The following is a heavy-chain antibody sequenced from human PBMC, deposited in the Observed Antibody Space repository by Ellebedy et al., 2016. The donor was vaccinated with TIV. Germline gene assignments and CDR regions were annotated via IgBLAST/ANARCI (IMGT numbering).Heavy chain of an antibody. CDR2: ISAYSGNT. J-gene: IGHJ6*02. CDR3: ARSDGSPLSGYGMDV. D-gene: IGHD2-15*01. CDR1: GYTFSSNG. V-gene: IGHV1-18*04. Sequence: ASVKVSCKASGYTFSSNGITWVRQAPGQGLQWMGWISAYSGNTNYAQKLQGRVTMTTDKATSTAYMEMRSLTSDDTAVYYCARSDGSPLSGYGMDVWGHGTTVTVSS.